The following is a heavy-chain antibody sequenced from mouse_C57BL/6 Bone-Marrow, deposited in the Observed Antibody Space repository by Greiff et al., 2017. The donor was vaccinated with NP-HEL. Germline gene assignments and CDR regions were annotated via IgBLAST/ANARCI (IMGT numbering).Heavy chain of an antibody. CDR1: CYTFPPHW. V-gene: IGHV1-50*01. D-gene: IGHD1-1*01. J-gene: IGHJ3*01. Sequence: VQVVESGAELVKPGASVKLSCQASCYTFPPHWVPWVKQRPGQGLEWIGEIDPSDSYTKYNQKCKGKATLTVDTSSSTAYMQLSSLTSEDSAVYYCARKAYYGRSYEFAYWGQGTLVTVSA. CDR2: IDPSDSYT. CDR3: ARKAYYGRSYEFAY.